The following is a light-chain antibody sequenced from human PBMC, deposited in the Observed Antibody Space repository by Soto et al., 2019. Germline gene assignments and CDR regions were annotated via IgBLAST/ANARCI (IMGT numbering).Light chain of an antibody. Sequence: EIVLTQSPGTLSLSPGERATLSCRASQSVSSSYLAWYQQKPGLAPRLLIYDASSRATGIPDRFSGSGSGTDFTLTISRLEPEDFAVYYCQQYGSSPLITFGQGTRLEIK. CDR3: QQYGSSPLIT. CDR2: DAS. CDR1: QSVSSSY. J-gene: IGKJ5*01. V-gene: IGKV3D-20*01.